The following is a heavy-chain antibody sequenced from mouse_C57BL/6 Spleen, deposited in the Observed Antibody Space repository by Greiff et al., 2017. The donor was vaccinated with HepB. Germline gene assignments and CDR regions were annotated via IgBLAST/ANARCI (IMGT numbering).Heavy chain of an antibody. CDR1: GFTFSSYG. CDR3: ARRGLRDYFDY. Sequence: EVQLVASGGDLVKPGGSLKLSCAASGFTFSSYGMSWVRQTPDKRLEWVATISSGGSYTYYPDSVKGRFTISRDNAKNTLCLQMSRLKSEDTARYYCARRGLRDYFDYWGQGTTLTVSS. J-gene: IGHJ2*01. V-gene: IGHV5-6*01. D-gene: IGHD2-4*01. CDR2: ISSGGSYT.